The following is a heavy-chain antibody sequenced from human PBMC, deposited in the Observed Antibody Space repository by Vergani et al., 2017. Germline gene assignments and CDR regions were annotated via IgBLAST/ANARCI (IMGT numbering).Heavy chain of an antibody. CDR1: GFTFSSYG. V-gene: IGHV3-30*18. CDR2: ISYDGSNK. D-gene: IGHD6-13*01. Sequence: QVQLVESGGGVVQPGRSLSLSCAASGFTFSSYGMHWVRQAPGKGLEWVAVISYDGSNKYYADSVKGRFTISRDNSKNTLYLQMNSLRAEDTAVCYCEKDRGIAAAGVDCWGQGTLVTVSA. J-gene: IGHJ4*02. CDR3: EKDRGIAAAGVDC.